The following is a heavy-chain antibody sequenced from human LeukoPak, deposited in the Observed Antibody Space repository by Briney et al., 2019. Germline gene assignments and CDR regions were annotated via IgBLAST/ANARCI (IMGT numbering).Heavy chain of an antibody. V-gene: IGHV3-15*01. CDR3: TTTGADTRNWFDP. Sequence: PSETLSLTCAVYGGSFSGYYWSWVRQAPGKGLEWVGRIKNKIDGGTTDYAAPVKGRFTISREDSKNMLYLQMNSLKTEDTAVYYCTTTGADTRNWFDPWGQGTLVTVSS. CDR2: IKNKIDGGTT. D-gene: IGHD5-18*01. CDR1: GGSFSGYY. J-gene: IGHJ5*02.